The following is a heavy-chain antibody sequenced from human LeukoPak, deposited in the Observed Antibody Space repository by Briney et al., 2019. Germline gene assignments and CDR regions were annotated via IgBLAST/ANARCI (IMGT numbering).Heavy chain of an antibody. CDR3: ATMVRGVIRPSTDY. J-gene: IGHJ4*02. D-gene: IGHD3-10*01. CDR1: GFTFSSYS. CDR2: ISSSSTYI. V-gene: IGHV3-21*01. Sequence: NPGGSLRLSCAASGFTFSSYSMTWVRQAPGKGLEWVSSISSSSTYIYYADSVKGRFTISRDNAKNSLYLQMNSLRAEDTAVYYCATMVRGVIRPSTDYWGQGTLVTVSS.